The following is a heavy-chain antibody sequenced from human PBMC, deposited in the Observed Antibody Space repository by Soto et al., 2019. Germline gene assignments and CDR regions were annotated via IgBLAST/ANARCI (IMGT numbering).Heavy chain of an antibody. CDR3: ARDKITGLFDY. CDR2: INHSGST. CDR1: GGSISSTNW. D-gene: IGHD2-8*02. Sequence: SETLSLTCVVSGGSISSTNWWTWVRQPPGKRLEWIGEINHSGSTNYNPSLKSRVTISVDTSKNQFSLKLTPVTAADTAVYYCARDKITGLFDYWGQGTLVTVSS. V-gene: IGHV4-4*02. J-gene: IGHJ4*02.